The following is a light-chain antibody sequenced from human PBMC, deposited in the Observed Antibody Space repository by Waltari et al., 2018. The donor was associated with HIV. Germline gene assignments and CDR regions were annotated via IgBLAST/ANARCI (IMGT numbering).Light chain of an antibody. CDR2: AAS. CDR3: QQSYSTPHT. J-gene: IGKJ1*01. CDR1: QLINKY. V-gene: IGKV1-39*01. Sequence: DIQVSPSPSSLSASVVVRVTITCRASQLINKYLHWYQQKPGNAPQLLSYAASSLQSGVPSRFIGTGSGTDFTLTIIGLQPEDVATYDGQQSYSTPHTFGQGTKVEI.